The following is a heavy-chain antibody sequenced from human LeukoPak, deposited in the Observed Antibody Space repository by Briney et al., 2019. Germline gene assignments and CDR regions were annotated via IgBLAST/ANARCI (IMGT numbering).Heavy chain of an antibody. D-gene: IGHD1-26*01. V-gene: IGHV4-39*07. CDR1: GGSISSSSYY. J-gene: IGHJ5*02. CDR3: AREVVGATGWFDP. Sequence: SETLSLTCTVSGGSISSSSYYWGWIRQPPGKGLEWIGSIYYSGSTYYNPSLKSRVTISVDTSKNQFSLKLSSVTAADTAVYYCAREVVGATGWFDPWGQGILVPVSS. CDR2: IYYSGST.